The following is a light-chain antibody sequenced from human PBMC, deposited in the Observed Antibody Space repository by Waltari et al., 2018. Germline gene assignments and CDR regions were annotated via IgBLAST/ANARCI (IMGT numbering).Light chain of an antibody. J-gene: IGKJ4*01. Sequence: LSCRASQSVPYNDVAWYLHRPGQAHRLLIYGASKRATGTPDRISGSGSGTDFTLTISRLEPEDFAVYFCQQYGSFTFGGGTKVESK. V-gene: IGKV3-20*01. CDR2: GAS. CDR3: QQYGSFT. CDR1: QSVPYND.